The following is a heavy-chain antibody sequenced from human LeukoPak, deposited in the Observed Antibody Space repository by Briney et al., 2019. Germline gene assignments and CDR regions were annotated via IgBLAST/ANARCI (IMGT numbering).Heavy chain of an antibody. CDR1: GYTFTGYY. D-gene: IGHD4-17*01. V-gene: IGHV1-2*02. CDR2: INPNSGGT. CDR3: ARAGGDYGNWFDP. J-gene: IGHJ5*02. Sequence: ASVKVSCKASGYTFTGYYMHWVRQAPGQGLEWMGWINPNSGGTNYAQKLQGRVTMTRDTSISTAYMELSRLRSDDTAVYYCARAGGDYGNWFDPWGQGTLVTVSS.